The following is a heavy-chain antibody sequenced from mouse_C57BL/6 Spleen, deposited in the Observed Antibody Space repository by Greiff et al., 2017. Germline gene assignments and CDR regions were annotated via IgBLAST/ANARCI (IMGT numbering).Heavy chain of an antibody. J-gene: IGHJ4*01. D-gene: IGHD2-3*01. V-gene: IGHV1-7*01. Sequence: VQLQQSGAELAKPGASVKLSCKASGYTFTSYWMHWVQQRPGQGLEWIGYLNPSSGYTKYNQKFKAKATLTADKSSSTAYMQLSSRTYEDSAVYYCARNDGYPSDAMDYWGQGTSVTVSS. CDR1: GYTFTSYW. CDR3: ARNDGYPSDAMDY. CDR2: LNPSSGYT.